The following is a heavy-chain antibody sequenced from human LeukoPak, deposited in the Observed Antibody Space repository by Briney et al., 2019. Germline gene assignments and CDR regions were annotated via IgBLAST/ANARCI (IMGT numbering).Heavy chain of an antibody. CDR2: ISSDGSRA. V-gene: IGHV3-74*01. CDR3: LGYDSSGYYHH. CDR1: GFTLSDHY. J-gene: IGHJ5*02. Sequence: QAGGSLRLSCAASGFTLSDHYMDWVRQAPGKGLVWVSRISSDGSRAGYADSVKGRFTISRDNAKNTLYLQMNSLRVEDTAVYYCLGYDSSGYYHHWGQGTLVTVSS. D-gene: IGHD3-22*01.